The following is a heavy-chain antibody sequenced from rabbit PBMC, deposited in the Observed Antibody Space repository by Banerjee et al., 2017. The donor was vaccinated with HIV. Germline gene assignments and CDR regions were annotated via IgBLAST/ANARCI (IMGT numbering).Heavy chain of an antibody. CDR1: GFSFNSDW. CDR3: ARGVGYGGVDDDKSL. CDR2: IGTGSGIG. J-gene: IGHJ4*01. D-gene: IGHD4-2*01. Sequence: QEQLEESGGDLVKPEGSLTLTCTASGFSFNSDWMCWVRQAPGKGLEWIGCIGTGSGIGYYANWAKGRFTISKTSSTTVTLQMTSLTAADTATYFCARGVGYGGVDDDKSLWGPGTLV. V-gene: IGHV1S45*01.